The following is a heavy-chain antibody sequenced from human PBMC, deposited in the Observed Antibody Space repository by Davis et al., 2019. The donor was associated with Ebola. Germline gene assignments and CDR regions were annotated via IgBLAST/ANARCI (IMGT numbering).Heavy chain of an antibody. J-gene: IGHJ4*02. CDR1: GFTFSTHV. V-gene: IGHV3-30*03. Sequence: GEFLKISCAASGFTFSTHVMHWVRQAPGKGLEWVAIISYDGNHEFYADSVKGRFTISRDNSKNTLYLQMNSLRAEDTAVYYCVRDSIEGATTFDYWGQGTLVTVSS. D-gene: IGHD1-26*01. CDR3: VRDSIEGATTFDY. CDR2: ISYDGNHE.